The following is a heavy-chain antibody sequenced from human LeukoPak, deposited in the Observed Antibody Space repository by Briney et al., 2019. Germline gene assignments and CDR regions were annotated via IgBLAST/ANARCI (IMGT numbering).Heavy chain of an antibody. CDR2: IYTSGST. J-gene: IGHJ4*02. V-gene: IGHV4-4*09. CDR1: GGSISSYY. CDR3: ASPGERDYFDY. D-gene: IGHD7-27*01. Sequence: SETLSFTCTVSGGSISSYYWSWIRQPPGKGLEWIGYIYTSGSTNYNPSLKSRVTISVDTSKNQFSLKLSSVTAADTAVYYCASPGERDYFDYWGQGTLVTVSS.